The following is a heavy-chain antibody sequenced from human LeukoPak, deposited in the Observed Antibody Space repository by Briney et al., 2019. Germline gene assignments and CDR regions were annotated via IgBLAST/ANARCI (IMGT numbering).Heavy chain of an antibody. V-gene: IGHV1-24*01. CDR3: ATPVARNYYFDY. D-gene: IGHD5-12*01. CDR1: AYTINELS. Sequence: GASVKVSCKAFAYTINELSMHWLRQAPGKGLEWMGGFDPEDGETIYAQKFQGRVTMTEDTSTDTSYMELSSLRSEDTAVYYCATPVARNYYFDYWGQGTLVTVSS. CDR2: FDPEDGET. J-gene: IGHJ4*02.